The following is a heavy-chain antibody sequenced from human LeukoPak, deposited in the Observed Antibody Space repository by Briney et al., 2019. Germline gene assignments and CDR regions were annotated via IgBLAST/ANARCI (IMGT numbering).Heavy chain of an antibody. CDR3: ARDRRYCSGGSCPGHSDY. D-gene: IGHD2-15*01. J-gene: IGHJ4*02. Sequence: SVKVSCKASGYTFTSYGISWVRQAPGQGLEWMGRIIPILDITNYTQKFQGRVTITADNSTSTAYMLLSSLRSEDTAVYYCARDRRYCSGGSCPGHSDYWGQGTLVSVSS. CDR2: IIPILDIT. CDR1: GYTFTSYG. V-gene: IGHV1-69*04.